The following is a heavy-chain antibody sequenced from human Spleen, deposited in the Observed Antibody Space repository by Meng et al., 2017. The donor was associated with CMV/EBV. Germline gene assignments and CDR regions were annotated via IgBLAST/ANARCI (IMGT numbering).Heavy chain of an antibody. CDR3: AHRRGDGYKYFDY. CDR1: GFSLSTSRVG. J-gene: IGHJ4*02. D-gene: IGHD5-24*01. Sequence: FSGFSLSTSRVGVGWIRQHPRNALEWLALIYSNDAKRYNPSLKGMLTITKDTSKNQVVLTMTNMDPVDTATYYCAHRRGDGYKYFDYWGQGTLVTVSS. V-gene: IGHV2-5*01. CDR2: IYSNDAK.